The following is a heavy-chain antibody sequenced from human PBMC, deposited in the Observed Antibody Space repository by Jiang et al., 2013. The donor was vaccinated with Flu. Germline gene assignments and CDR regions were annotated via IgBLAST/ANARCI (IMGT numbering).Heavy chain of an antibody. Sequence: DDDKRYSPSLKSRLTITKDTSKNQVVLTMTNMDPVDTATYYCAHRPPGYSSSWCSFDYWGQGTLVTVSS. D-gene: IGHD6-13*01. CDR2: DDDK. CDR3: AHRPPGYSSSWCSFDY. J-gene: IGHJ4*02. V-gene: IGHV2-5*02.